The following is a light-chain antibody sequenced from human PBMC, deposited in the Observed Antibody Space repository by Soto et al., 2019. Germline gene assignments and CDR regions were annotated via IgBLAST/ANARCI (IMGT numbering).Light chain of an antibody. CDR1: RSNIGSNL. CDR3: AAWDDSLNADV. CDR2: SNN. V-gene: IGLV1-44*01. Sequence: QSVLTQPPSVSATPGQRVTISCSGSRSNIGSNLVHWYQQLPGTAPKLLIYSNNQRPSGVPARVSGSKSGTSASLAISGLQSEYEADYYCAAWDDSLNADVFGTGTKVTVL. J-gene: IGLJ1*01.